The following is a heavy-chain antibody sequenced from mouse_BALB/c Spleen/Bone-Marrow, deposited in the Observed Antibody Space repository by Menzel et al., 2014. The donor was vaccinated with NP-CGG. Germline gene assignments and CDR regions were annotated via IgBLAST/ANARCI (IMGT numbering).Heavy chain of an antibody. V-gene: IGHV3-2*02. J-gene: IGHJ3*01. CDR1: GYSITRDYA. CDR3: ARSSSYDYDVGFAY. D-gene: IGHD2-4*01. Sequence: EVQLVGSGPGLVKPSQSLSLTCIVTGYSITRDYAWNWIRQFPGNKLEWMGYISYSGSTTYNPSLESRISITRDTSKNQFFLQLNSVTTEDTATYYCARSSSYDYDVGFAYWGQGTLVTVSA. CDR2: ISYSGST.